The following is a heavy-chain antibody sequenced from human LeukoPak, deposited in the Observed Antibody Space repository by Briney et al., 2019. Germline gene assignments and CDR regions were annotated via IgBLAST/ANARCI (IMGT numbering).Heavy chain of an antibody. Sequence: GGSLRLSCAASGFTFSNYWMFWVRQVPGKGLVWVSRINSDGSSTNYADFVKGRFTISRDNAKNTLYLQMNSLRAEDTAVYYCARWVVAARDYWGQGTLVTVSS. D-gene: IGHD2-15*01. V-gene: IGHV3-74*01. J-gene: IGHJ4*02. CDR1: GFTFSNYW. CDR2: INSDGSST. CDR3: ARWVVAARDY.